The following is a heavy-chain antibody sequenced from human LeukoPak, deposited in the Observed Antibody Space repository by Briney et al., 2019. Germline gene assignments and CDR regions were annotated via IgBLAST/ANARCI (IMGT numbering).Heavy chain of an antibody. V-gene: IGHV1-69*04. CDR1: GGTFSSYA. J-gene: IGHJ4*02. Sequence: SVKVSCKASGGTFSSYAISWVRQAPGQGLEWMGRIIPILGIANYVQKFQGRVTITADKSTSTAYMELSSLGSEDTAVYYCARDLELGYFDYWGQGTLVTVSS. CDR3: ARDLELGYFDY. CDR2: IIPILGIA. D-gene: IGHD1-7*01.